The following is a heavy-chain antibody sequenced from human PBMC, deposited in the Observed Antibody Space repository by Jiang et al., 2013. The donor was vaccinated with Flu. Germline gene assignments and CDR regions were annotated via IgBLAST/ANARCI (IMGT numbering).Heavy chain of an antibody. Sequence: KPTQTLTLTCTFSGFSLSTSGMCVSWIRQPPGKALEWLARIDWDDDKYYSTSLKTRLTISKDTSKNQVVLTMTNMDPVDTATYYCARIPEYSSSDVGYDAFDIWGQGTMVTVSS. D-gene: IGHD6-6*01. CDR3: ARIPEYSSSDVGYDAFDI. J-gene: IGHJ3*02. CDR2: IDWDDDK. CDR1: GFSLSTSGMC. V-gene: IGHV2-70*11.